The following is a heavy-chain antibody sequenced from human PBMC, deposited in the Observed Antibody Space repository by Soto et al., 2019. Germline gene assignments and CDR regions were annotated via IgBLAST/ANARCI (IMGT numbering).Heavy chain of an antibody. CDR3: AKGLGRGVGAMDV. CDR2: IISSGSTT. V-gene: IGHV3-23*01. J-gene: IGHJ6*02. Sequence: EVQLLESGGGLIQPGGSLRLSCAASGFTISSFGMSWVRQPPGKGLEWVSGIISSGSTTYYADSVKGRFTISRDNSKHMLYLQMNSLRAEDAAVYYCAKGLGRGVGAMDVWGQGTTVTVSS. D-gene: IGHD3-10*01. CDR1: GFTISSFG.